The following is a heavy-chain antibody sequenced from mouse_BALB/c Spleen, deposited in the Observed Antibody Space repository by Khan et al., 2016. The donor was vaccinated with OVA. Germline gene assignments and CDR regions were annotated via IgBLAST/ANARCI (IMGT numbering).Heavy chain of an antibody. D-gene: IGHD2-3*01. V-gene: IGHV5-17*02. Sequence: EVELVESGGGLVQPGGSRKLSCAASGFTLSSFGMHWVRQAPEKGLEWVAYISSGSNTINYADTVKGRFTISRDNSQNTLFLQMTRLRSEDTAMYYCTRRRIYDGYYGGAMDYWGQGTSVTVSS. J-gene: IGHJ4*01. CDR1: GFTLSSFG. CDR2: ISSGSNTI. CDR3: TRRRIYDGYYGGAMDY.